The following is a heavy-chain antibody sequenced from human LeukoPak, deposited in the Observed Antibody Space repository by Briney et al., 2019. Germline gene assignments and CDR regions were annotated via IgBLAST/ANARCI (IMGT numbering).Heavy chain of an antibody. Sequence: ASVRVSCKVSGYTLTELSMHWVRQAPGKGLEWMGGFDPEDGETIYAQKFQGRVTMTEDTSTDTAYMELSSLRSEDTAVYYCATGGGGYYDYIWGSYRYTWSFDYWGQGTLVTVSS. CDR3: ATGGGGYYDYIWGSYRYTWSFDY. V-gene: IGHV1-24*01. CDR1: GYTLTELS. D-gene: IGHD3-16*02. J-gene: IGHJ4*02. CDR2: FDPEDGET.